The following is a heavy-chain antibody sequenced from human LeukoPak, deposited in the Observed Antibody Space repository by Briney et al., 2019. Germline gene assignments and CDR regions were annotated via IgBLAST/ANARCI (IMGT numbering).Heavy chain of an antibody. Sequence: ASVKVSCKASGGTFSSYAISWVRQAPGQGLEWMGRIIPILGIANYAQKFQGRVTITADKSTSTAYMELSSLRSEDTAVYYCARDGLRSYYDFWSGPTYFDYRGQGTLVTVSS. J-gene: IGHJ4*02. CDR2: IIPILGIA. D-gene: IGHD3-3*01. CDR3: ARDGLRSYYDFWSGPTYFDY. V-gene: IGHV1-69*04. CDR1: GGTFSSYA.